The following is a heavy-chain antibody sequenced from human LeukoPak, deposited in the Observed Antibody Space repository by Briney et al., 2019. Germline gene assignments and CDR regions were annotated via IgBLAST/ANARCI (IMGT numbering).Heavy chain of an antibody. CDR2: IYYSGST. D-gene: IGHD2-2*01. J-gene: IGHJ5*02. Sequence: PSETLSLTCTVSGGSTSSSSYYWGWIRQPPGKGLEWIGSIYYSGSTYYNPSLKSRVTISVDTSKNQFSLKLSSVTAADTAVYYCARIHIVVVLAASYAFDPWGQGTLVTVSS. V-gene: IGHV4-39*01. CDR3: ARIHIVVVLAASYAFDP. CDR1: GGSTSSSSYY.